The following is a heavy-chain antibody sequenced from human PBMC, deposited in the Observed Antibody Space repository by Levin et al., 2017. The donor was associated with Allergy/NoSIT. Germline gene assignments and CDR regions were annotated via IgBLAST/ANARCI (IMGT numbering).Heavy chain of an antibody. J-gene: IGHJ6*02. D-gene: IGHD3-10*01. CDR1: GGTFSSYA. CDR2: IIPIFGTA. V-gene: IGHV1-69*01. Sequence: KISCQASGGTFSSYAISWVRQAPGQGLEWMGGIIPIFGTANYAQKFQGRVTITADESTSTAYMELSSLRSEDTAVYYCARPRAEGFGELLYDYYYYGMDVWGQGTTVTVSS. CDR3: ARPRAEGFGELLYDYYYYGMDV.